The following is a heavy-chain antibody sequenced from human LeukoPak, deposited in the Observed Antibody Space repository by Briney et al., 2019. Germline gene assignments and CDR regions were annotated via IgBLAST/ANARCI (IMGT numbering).Heavy chain of an antibody. CDR3: ARLRGYCSGGSCYSAKYYFDY. CDR1: EFTFSSYW. J-gene: IGHJ4*02. Sequence: GGSLRLSCAASEFTFSSYWMSWVRQAPGKGLEWVANIKQDGSEKYYVDSVKGRFTISRDNAKNSLYLQMNSLRAEDTAVYYCARLRGYCSGGSCYSAKYYFDYWGQGTLVTVSS. D-gene: IGHD2-15*01. CDR2: IKQDGSEK. V-gene: IGHV3-7*01.